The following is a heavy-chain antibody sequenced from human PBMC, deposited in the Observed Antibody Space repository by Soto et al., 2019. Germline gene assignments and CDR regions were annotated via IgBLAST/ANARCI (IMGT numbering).Heavy chain of an antibody. V-gene: IGHV4-39*01. CDR1: GGSISSSSYY. CDR2: IYYSGST. J-gene: IGHJ6*02. Sequence: SETLSLTCTVSGGSISSSSYYWGWIRQPPGKGLEWIGSIYYSGSTYYNPSLKSRVTISVDTSKNQFSLKLSSVTAADTAVYYCARHVESGYPYYYYYYGMDVWGQGTTVT. CDR3: ARHVESGYPYYYYYYGMDV. D-gene: IGHD5-12*01.